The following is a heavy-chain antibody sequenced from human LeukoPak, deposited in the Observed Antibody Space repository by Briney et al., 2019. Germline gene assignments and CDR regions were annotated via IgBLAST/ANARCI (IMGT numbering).Heavy chain of an antibody. CDR2: IIPIFGTA. CDR1: GGTFSSYA. V-gene: IGHV1-69*05. J-gene: IGHJ3*02. Sequence: ASVKVSCKASGGTFSSYAISWVRQAPGQGLEWMGGIIPIFGTANYAQKFQGRVTITTDEFTSTAYMELSSLRSEDTAVYYCARRGPPPYGSGSYEGAFDIWGQGTMVTVSS. CDR3: ARRGPPPYGSGSYEGAFDI. D-gene: IGHD3-10*01.